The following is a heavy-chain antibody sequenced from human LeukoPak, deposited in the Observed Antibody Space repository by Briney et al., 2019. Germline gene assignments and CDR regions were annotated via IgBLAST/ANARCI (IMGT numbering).Heavy chain of an antibody. CDR3: ASGYYDSSGYYYVGY. CDR2: INTNTGNP. J-gene: IGHJ4*02. V-gene: IGHV7-4-1*02. D-gene: IGHD3-22*01. CDR1: GYTFTSYA. Sequence: GASVKVSCKASGYTFTSYAMNWVRQAPGQGLEWMGWINTNTGNPTYAQGFTGRFVFSLDTSISTAYLQISSLEAEDTAVYYCASGYYDSSGYYYVGYGGQGTLVTVSS.